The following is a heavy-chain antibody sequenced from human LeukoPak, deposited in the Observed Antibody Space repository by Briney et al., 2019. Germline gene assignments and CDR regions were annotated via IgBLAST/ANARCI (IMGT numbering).Heavy chain of an antibody. J-gene: IGHJ6*03. CDR3: AADNLLYGSGYYMDV. CDR2: IYPGDSDT. Sequence: GESLKISCKGSGYSFTSYWIGWVRQMPGKGLEWMGIIYPGDSDTRYSPSFQGQVTISADKSISTAYLQWSSLKASDTAMYYCAADNLLYGSGYYMDVWGKGTTVTVSS. D-gene: IGHD3-10*01. CDR1: GYSFTSYW. V-gene: IGHV5-51*01.